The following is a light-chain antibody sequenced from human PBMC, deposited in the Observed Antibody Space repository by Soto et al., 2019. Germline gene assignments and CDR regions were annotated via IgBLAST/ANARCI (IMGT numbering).Light chain of an antibody. J-gene: IGKJ4*01. CDR2: DAS. Sequence: EIVLTQSPATLSLSPGDRATLSCRASQSVSSYLAWYQQKPGQAPRLLIYDASNRATGIPARFSGSGSGTDFALTITSREPEDFALYYCQQRSNWPSTFGGGTKVEIK. CDR1: QSVSSY. V-gene: IGKV3-11*01. CDR3: QQRSNWPST.